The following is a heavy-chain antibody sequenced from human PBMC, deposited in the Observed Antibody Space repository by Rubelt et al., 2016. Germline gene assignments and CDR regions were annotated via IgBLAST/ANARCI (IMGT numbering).Heavy chain of an antibody. V-gene: IGHV1-24*01. CDR3: ATTGRSWD. D-gene: IGHD6-13*01. Sequence: QAPGKGLEWMGGFDPEDGETIYAQKFQGRVTMTEDTSTDTAYMELSSLRSEDTAVYYCATTGRSWDWDQGTLVTVSS. J-gene: IGHJ4*02. CDR2: FDPEDGET.